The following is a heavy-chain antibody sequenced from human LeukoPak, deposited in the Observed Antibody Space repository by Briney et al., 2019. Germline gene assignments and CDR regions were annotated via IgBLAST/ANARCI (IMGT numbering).Heavy chain of an antibody. J-gene: IGHJ4*02. D-gene: IGHD3-10*01. Sequence: PGESLKISCKGSGYSFTSYWIGWVHQLPGKGLELMGIIYPGDSDTRYSPSFQGQVTISADKSISTAYLQWSSLKASDTAMYYCARHAPLVRGVIYYFDHWGQGTLVTVSS. CDR3: ARHAPLVRGVIYYFDH. CDR2: IYPGDSDT. CDR1: GYSFTSYW. V-gene: IGHV5-51*07.